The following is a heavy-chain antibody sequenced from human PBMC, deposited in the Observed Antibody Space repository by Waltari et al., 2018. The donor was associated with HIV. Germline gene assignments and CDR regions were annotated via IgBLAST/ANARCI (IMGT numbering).Heavy chain of an antibody. CDR2: ISSSGSSI. V-gene: IGHV3-21*01. D-gene: IGHD6-13*01. Sequence: EVPLVESGGGLVKPGGSLRLSCAASGFPFSSYSMNWVRRAHGKGLEWVSSISSSGSSIYYADSVKGRFTISRDNAKNSLYLQMNSLRAEDTAVYYCARGRAAGKLSASYFDYWGQGTLVTVSS. J-gene: IGHJ4*02. CDR3: ARGRAAGKLSASYFDY. CDR1: GFPFSSYS.